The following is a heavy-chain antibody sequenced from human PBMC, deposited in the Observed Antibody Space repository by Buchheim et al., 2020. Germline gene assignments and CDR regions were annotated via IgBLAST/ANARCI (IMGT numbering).Heavy chain of an antibody. CDR2: INHSGST. CDR3: ARISDSRAGSYFDY. Sequence: QVQLQQWGAGLLKPSETLSLTCAVYGGSFSGYYWSWIRQPPGKGLEWIGEINHSGSTNYNPSLKSRVTISVDPSKHQFSLKLSSVTAADTAVYYCARISDSRAGSYFDYWGQGTL. V-gene: IGHV4-34*01. J-gene: IGHJ4*02. D-gene: IGHD3/OR15-3a*01. CDR1: GGSFSGYY.